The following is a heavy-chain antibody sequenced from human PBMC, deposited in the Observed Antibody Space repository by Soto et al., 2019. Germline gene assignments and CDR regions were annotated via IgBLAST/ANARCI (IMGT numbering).Heavy chain of an antibody. CDR3: TRANWYSEY. Sequence: PSETLSLTYTVSGGSISNHYWGWIRQPPGKGLEWIGYIYYNGNTNYNPPLKSRVTMSVDTSKNQISLKLSSVTAADTAVYYCTRANWYSEYWGQGTLVTVSS. D-gene: IGHD7-27*01. V-gene: IGHV4-59*11. CDR2: IYYNGNT. CDR1: GGSISNHY. J-gene: IGHJ4*02.